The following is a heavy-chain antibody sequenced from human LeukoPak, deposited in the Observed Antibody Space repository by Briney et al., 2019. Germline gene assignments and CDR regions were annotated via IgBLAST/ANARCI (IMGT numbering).Heavy chain of an antibody. D-gene: IGHD6-19*01. Sequence: GGSLSLSCAASGFTFSSYGMHWVRQAPGKGLEWVAVISYDGSNKYYADSVKGRFTISRDNSKNTLYLQMNSLRAEDTAVYYCAKSVAVAGPLGYWGQGTLVTVSS. CDR2: ISYDGSNK. CDR1: GFTFSSYG. CDR3: AKSVAVAGPLGY. J-gene: IGHJ4*02. V-gene: IGHV3-30*18.